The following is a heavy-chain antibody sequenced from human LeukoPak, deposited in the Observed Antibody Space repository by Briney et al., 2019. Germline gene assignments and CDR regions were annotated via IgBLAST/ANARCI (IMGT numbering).Heavy chain of an antibody. CDR1: GFTFRNYA. CDR2: ISYDGGNK. CDR3: AKTGYGDYVSIDRFDP. D-gene: IGHD4-17*01. J-gene: IGHJ5*02. V-gene: IGHV3-30*18. Sequence: GGCLRLSCVASGFTFRNYAMSWVRQAPGKGLGWGAVISYDGGNKYYTESVKGRFTISRDNSQNTRYLQMNSVRAEDTAVYYCAKTGYGDYVSIDRFDPWGQGTLVTVCS.